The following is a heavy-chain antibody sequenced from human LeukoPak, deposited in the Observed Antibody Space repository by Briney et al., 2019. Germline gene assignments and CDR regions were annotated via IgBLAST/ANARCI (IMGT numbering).Heavy chain of an antibody. Sequence: GSSVKVSCKASGGTFSSYAISWVRQAPGQGLEWMGGIIPIFGTANYAQKCQGSVTITADESTSTAYMELSSLRSEDTAVYYCARVVVVVAADNWFDPWGQVTLVTVSS. V-gene: IGHV1-69*01. D-gene: IGHD2-15*01. J-gene: IGHJ5*02. CDR3: ARVVVVVAADNWFDP. CDR1: GGTFSSYA. CDR2: IIPIFGTA.